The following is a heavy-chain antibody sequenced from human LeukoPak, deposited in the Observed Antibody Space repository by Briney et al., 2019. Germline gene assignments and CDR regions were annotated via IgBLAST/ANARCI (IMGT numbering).Heavy chain of an antibody. D-gene: IGHD3-22*01. CDR1: GFTFSDYY. CDR2: ISSSGSTI. Sequence: GGSLRLSCAASGFTFSDYYMSLIRQAPGKGLEWVSYISSSGSTIYYADSVKGRFTISRDNAKNSLYLQMNSLRAEDTAVYYCARDYHDSSGYYWSTDYYYGMDVWGQGTTVTVSS. J-gene: IGHJ6*02. CDR3: ARDYHDSSGYYWSTDYYYGMDV. V-gene: IGHV3-11*01.